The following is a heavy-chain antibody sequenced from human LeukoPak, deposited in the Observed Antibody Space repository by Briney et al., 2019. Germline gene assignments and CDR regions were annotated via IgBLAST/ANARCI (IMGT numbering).Heavy chain of an antibody. V-gene: IGHV1-18*01. Sequence: GASVKVSCKASGYTFTNYGVTWVRQAPGQGLEWMGWISVHNGNTNYGQKLQGRVTMTTDTSTSTAYMELRSLRSDDTAVYYCARDRVRGAGTGFDYWGQGTLVTVSS. CDR1: GYTFTNYG. J-gene: IGHJ4*02. D-gene: IGHD6-13*01. CDR2: ISVHNGNT. CDR3: ARDRVRGAGTGFDY.